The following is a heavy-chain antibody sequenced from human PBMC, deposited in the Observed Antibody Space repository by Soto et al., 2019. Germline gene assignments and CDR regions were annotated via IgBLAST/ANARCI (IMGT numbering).Heavy chain of an antibody. CDR1: GFTFDDYA. Sequence: GGSLRLSCAASGFTFDDYAMHWVRQAPGKGLEWVSGISWNSGSIGYADSVKGRFTISRDNAKNSLYLQMNSLRAEDTALYYCAKNAWETQFPRNEIDYWGQGTLVTVSS. J-gene: IGHJ4*02. V-gene: IGHV3-9*01. D-gene: IGHD1-1*01. CDR3: AKNAWETQFPRNEIDY. CDR2: ISWNSGSI.